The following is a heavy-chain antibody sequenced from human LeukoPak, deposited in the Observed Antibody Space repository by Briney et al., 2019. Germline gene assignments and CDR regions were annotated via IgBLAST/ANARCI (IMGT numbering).Heavy chain of an antibody. J-gene: IGHJ5*02. CDR1: GGSISSGSYY. D-gene: IGHD5-24*01. CDR3: ARDRGRDGYNDNWFDP. CDR2: IYYSGRT. Sequence: SETLSPTCTVSGGSISSGSYYWSWIRHHPGKGLEWIGHIYYSGRTYYNPSLKSRVTISVDTSKNQFSLKLSSMTAADTAVYYCARDRGRDGYNDNWFDPWGQGTLVTVFS. V-gene: IGHV4-31*03.